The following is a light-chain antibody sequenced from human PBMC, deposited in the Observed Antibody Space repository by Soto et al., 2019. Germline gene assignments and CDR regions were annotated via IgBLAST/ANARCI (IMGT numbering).Light chain of an antibody. J-gene: IGLJ1*01. Sequence: QSVLTQPASVSGSPGQSITLSCTGTSGDVGGYYYVSWYQQLPGKAPKLMISEVSNRPSGVSNRFSGSKSGNTASLTISGLQAEDEADYYCSSYTAGGTIFGTGTKVTV. CDR1: SGDVGGYYY. CDR3: SSYTAGGTI. CDR2: EVS. V-gene: IGLV2-14*01.